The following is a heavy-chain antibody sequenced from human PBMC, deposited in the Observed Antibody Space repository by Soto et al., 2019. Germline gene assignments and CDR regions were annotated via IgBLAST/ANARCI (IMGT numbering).Heavy chain of an antibody. Sequence: SAVKVSCMASGGTFSSYAISWLRQAAGQGLEWMGGIIPIFGTANYAQKFQGRVTITADESTSTAYMELSSLRSEVTAVYYCARDRRYSSSSAYYYYGMDVWGQGTTVTVSS. CDR1: GGTFSSYA. V-gene: IGHV1-69*13. D-gene: IGHD6-13*01. J-gene: IGHJ6*02. CDR2: IIPIFGTA. CDR3: ARDRRYSSSSAYYYYGMDV.